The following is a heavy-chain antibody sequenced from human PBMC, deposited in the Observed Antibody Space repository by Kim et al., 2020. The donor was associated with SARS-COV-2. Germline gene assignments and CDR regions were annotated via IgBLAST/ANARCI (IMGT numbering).Heavy chain of an antibody. CDR2: INIGDGNT. CDR3: ARGGPFSGSGSPFDY. CDR1: GYTFSKNG. V-gene: IGHV1-3*04. Sequence: ASVKVSCKASGYTFSKNGIDWVRQAPGQRLEWMGWINIGDGNTEYSEKFYDRLTITRDTSASASYLELSRLTPEDSGVYYCARGGPFSGSGSPFDYWGQG. D-gene: IGHD3-10*01. J-gene: IGHJ4*02.